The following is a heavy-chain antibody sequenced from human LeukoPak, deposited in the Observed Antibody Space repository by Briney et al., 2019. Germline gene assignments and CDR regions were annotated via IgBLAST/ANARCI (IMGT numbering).Heavy chain of an antibody. D-gene: IGHD3-3*01. J-gene: IGHJ5*02. Sequence: ASVKVSCTASGYTFTGYFMHWVRQAPGQGLEWMGWINPNSGATNYAQKFQGRVTMTRDTSISTVYMELSRLRSDDSAVYYCARDYDFWRGYSWGQGTLVTVSS. CDR2: INPNSGAT. V-gene: IGHV1-2*02. CDR3: ARDYDFWRGYS. CDR1: GYTFTGYF.